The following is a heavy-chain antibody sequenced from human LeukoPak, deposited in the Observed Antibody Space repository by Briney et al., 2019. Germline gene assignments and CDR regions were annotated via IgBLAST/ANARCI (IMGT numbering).Heavy chain of an antibody. J-gene: IGHJ4*02. Sequence: SQTLSLTCTVSGGSISSGVYYWSWIRQHPGKGLEWIGYIYYSGSTYYNPSLKSRVTISVDTSKNQFSLKLSSVTAADTAVYYCARDTGIAARGIFDYWGQGTLVTVSS. CDR3: ARDTGIAARGIFDY. CDR2: IYYSGST. D-gene: IGHD6-13*01. CDR1: GGSISSGVYY. V-gene: IGHV4-31*03.